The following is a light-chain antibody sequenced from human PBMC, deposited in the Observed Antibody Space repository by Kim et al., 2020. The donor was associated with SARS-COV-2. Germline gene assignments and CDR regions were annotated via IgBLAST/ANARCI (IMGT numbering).Light chain of an antibody. CDR2: DVS. J-gene: IGLJ3*02. CDR3: SSYTSNNTWV. CDR1: SSDVGSYKY. Sequence: GQSITISCTGTSSDVGSYKYISWYQQHPSKAPKNMIYDVSKRPSGVSNRFSGSKSGNTASLTISGLQTEDEADYYCSSYTSNNTWVFGGGTKSPS. V-gene: IGLV2-14*04.